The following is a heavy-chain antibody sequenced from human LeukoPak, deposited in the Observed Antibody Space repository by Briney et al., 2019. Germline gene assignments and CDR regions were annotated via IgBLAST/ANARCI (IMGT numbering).Heavy chain of an antibody. D-gene: IGHD3-10*01. CDR3: AREVYYGSGTDMGADAFDI. CDR2: IYYSGST. Sequence: PSETLSLTCTVSGGSISSYYWGWIRQPPGKGLEWIGYIYYSGSTNYNPSLKSRVTISVDTSKNQFSLKLSSVTAADTAVYYCAREVYYGSGTDMGADAFDIWGQGTMATVSS. J-gene: IGHJ3*02. V-gene: IGHV4-59*01. CDR1: GGSISSYY.